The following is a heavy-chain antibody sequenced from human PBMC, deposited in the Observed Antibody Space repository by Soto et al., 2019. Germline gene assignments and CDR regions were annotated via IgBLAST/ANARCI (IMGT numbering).Heavy chain of an antibody. V-gene: IGHV1-3*01. J-gene: IGHJ4*02. CDR3: ASGSSDSSGYYYVGFDY. D-gene: IGHD3-22*01. Sequence: ASVKVSCKASGYTFTSYAMHWVRQAPGQRLEWMGWINAGNGNTKYSQKFQGRVTITGDTSASTAYMELSSLRSEDTAVYYCASGSSDSSGYYYVGFDYWGQGTLVTVSS. CDR1: GYTFTSYA. CDR2: INAGNGNT.